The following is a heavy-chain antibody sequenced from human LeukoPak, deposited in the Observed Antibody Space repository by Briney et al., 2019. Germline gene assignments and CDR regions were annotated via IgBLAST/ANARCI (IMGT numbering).Heavy chain of an antibody. J-gene: IGHJ3*02. CDR2: ISAYNGNT. CDR1: GYTFTSYG. D-gene: IGHD3-22*01. CDR3: ARDYRKSNYYDSSGYLTDAFDI. Sequence: GASVKVSCKASGYTFTSYGISWVRQAPGQGLEWMGWISAYNGNTNYAQKLQGRVTMTTDTSTSTAYMEPRSLRSDDTAVYYCARDYRKSNYYDSSGYLTDAFDIWGQGTMVTVSS. V-gene: IGHV1-18*01.